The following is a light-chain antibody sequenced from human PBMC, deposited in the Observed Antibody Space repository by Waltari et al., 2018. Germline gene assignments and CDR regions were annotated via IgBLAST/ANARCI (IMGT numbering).Light chain of an antibody. CDR1: NIGSKR. V-gene: IGLV3-21*02. J-gene: IGLJ2*01. Sequence: SYVLTPPPSVSVAPGPTARVTCGGNNIGSKRVNWYQQRPGQAPKLVLYDDSDRPSGIPDRFSGSNSGNTATLTISRVEAGDEADYYCQVWDGSTDVVFGGGTKLTVL. CDR3: QVWDGSTDVV. CDR2: DDS.